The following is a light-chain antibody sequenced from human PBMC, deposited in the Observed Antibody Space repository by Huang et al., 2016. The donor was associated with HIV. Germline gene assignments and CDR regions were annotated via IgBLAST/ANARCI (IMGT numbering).Light chain of an antibody. CDR2: YAS. V-gene: IGKV6D-21*02. J-gene: IGKJ4*01. Sequence: DIVLTQSPDFQSVTPKEKVTTTCRASQRIGSSLNWYHQKPDQTPKLLINYASHSISGVPSWCGGSGSGTEFALTINSLEAEDVAVYYCQQSSTLPHLTFGGGTKVEIK. CDR3: QQSSTLPHLT. CDR1: QRIGSS.